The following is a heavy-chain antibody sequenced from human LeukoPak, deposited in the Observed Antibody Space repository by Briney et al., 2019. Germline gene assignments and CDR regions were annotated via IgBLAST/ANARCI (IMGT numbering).Heavy chain of an antibody. D-gene: IGHD3-10*01. Sequence: SQTLSLTCAISGDSVSSNRVTWNWIRQSPSRGLEWLGRTYYRSTWYYDYAVSLRGRITIIPDTSKNQVSLHLTSVTPEDTAVYYCASGFTDVWGQGTLVTVSS. CDR2: TYYRSTWYY. J-gene: IGHJ4*02. CDR1: GDSVSSNRVT. V-gene: IGHV6-1*01. CDR3: ASGFTDV.